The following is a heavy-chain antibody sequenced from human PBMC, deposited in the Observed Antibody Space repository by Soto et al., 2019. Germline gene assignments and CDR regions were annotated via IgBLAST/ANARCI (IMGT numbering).Heavy chain of an antibody. J-gene: IGHJ4*02. Sequence: PGGSLRLSCAASGFSFSNNGMHWVRQAPGKGLEWVAIISYDGSKKFYADSVKGRLTISRDNSKNTLYLQMNSLRVEDTAVYYCAKDRVESGLGEIDYWGQGTLVTVSS. V-gene: IGHV3-30*18. CDR2: ISYDGSKK. CDR1: GFSFSNNG. D-gene: IGHD3-16*01. CDR3: AKDRVESGLGEIDY.